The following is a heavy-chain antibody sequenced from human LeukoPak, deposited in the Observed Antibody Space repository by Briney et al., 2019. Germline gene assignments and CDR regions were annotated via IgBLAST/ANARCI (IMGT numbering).Heavy chain of an antibody. CDR1: GFTFSKSS. Sequence: QPGGSLRLSCAATGFTFSKSSMNWVRQAPGKGLEWISYISSSSRTRHYAGSVKGRFTISRDNAKNSLYLQMTSLRAEDTAVYYCARRGYYDSSAFLIFDYWGHGTLVTVSS. CDR3: ARRGYYDSSAFLIFDY. CDR2: ISSSSRTR. V-gene: IGHV3-48*01. J-gene: IGHJ4*01. D-gene: IGHD3-22*01.